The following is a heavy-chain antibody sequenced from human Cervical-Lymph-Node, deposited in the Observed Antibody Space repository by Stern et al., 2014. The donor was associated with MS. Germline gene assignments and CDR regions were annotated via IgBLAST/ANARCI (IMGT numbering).Heavy chain of an antibody. Sequence: EVQLEESGGGLVQPGGSLRLSCAASGFTFSSYWMTWVRQTPGKGLEWVANINRDGSEKHYVDSVEGRFTISRDNAKNSLSLHMNSLTAEDTAVYYCAKGHQNNGNALDVWGQGTTVTVSS. CDR2: INRDGSEK. CDR3: AKGHQNNGNALDV. J-gene: IGHJ3*01. CDR1: GFTFSSYW. V-gene: IGHV3-7*01. D-gene: IGHD1-14*01.